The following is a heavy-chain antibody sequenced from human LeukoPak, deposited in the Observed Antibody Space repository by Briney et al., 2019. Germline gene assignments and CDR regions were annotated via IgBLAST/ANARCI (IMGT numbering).Heavy chain of an antibody. J-gene: IGHJ4*02. D-gene: IGHD3-9*01. CDR2: SKNKANAYST. CDR1: GFTFSDHH. Sequence: PSGGSLRLSCAVSGFTFSDHHMDWVRQAPGKGLEWIGRSKNKANAYSTVYAASVKGRFTFSRDDPKNSLYLQMDSLKDEDTAVYYCSRIFYHGSTGYYPDHWGQGTLVTVSS. V-gene: IGHV3-72*01. CDR3: SRIFYHGSTGYYPDH.